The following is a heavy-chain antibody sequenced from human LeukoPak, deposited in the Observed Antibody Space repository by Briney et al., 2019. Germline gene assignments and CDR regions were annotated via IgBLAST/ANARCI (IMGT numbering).Heavy chain of an antibody. Sequence: LSLTCTVSGGSISSGGYYWSWIRQHPGKGLEWVSAISGSGGSTYYADSVKGRFTISRDNSKNTLYLQMNSLRAEDTAVYYCAKDHRSGILTGYSYEVWGQGTAVTVSS. CDR3: AKDHRSGILTGYSYEV. J-gene: IGHJ6*02. D-gene: IGHD3-9*01. CDR1: GGSISSGGYY. V-gene: IGHV3-23*01. CDR2: ISGSGGST.